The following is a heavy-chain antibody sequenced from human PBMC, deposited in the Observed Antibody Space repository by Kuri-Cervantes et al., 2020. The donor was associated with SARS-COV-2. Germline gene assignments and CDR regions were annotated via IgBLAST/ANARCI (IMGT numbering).Heavy chain of an antibody. D-gene: IGHD3-22*01. J-gene: IGHJ4*02. CDR3: ARGRYDFDY. Sequence: GESLKISCAASGFTFSSYSMNWVRQAPGKGLEWVSYISSSSNTIYYADSVKGRFTISRDNAKNSLYLQMNSLRAEDTAVYYCARGRYDFDYWGRGTLVTVSS. V-gene: IGHV3-48*01. CDR1: GFTFSSYS. CDR2: ISSSSNTI.